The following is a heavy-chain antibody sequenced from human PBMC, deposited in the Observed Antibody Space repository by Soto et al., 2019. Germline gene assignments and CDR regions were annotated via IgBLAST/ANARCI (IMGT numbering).Heavy chain of an antibody. J-gene: IGHJ4*02. CDR1: GGTFSSYT. V-gene: IGHV1-69*04. Sequence: SVKVSCKASGGTFSSYTISWVRQAPGQGLEWMGRIIPILGIANYAQKFQGRVTITADKSTSTAYMELSSLRSEDTAVYFCARDGGCSGGSCYPYWGQGTLVTVSS. CDR2: IIPILGIA. CDR3: ARDGGCSGGSCYPY. D-gene: IGHD2-15*01.